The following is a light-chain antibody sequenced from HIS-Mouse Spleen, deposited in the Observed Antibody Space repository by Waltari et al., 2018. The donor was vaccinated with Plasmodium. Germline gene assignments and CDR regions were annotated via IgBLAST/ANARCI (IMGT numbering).Light chain of an antibody. V-gene: IGLV2-14*01. Sequence: QSALTQPASVSGSPGQSLTISCTGTSSDVVGYTYVSWYQQHPGKAPKLMIYEVSNRPSGVSNRFSGSKSGNTASLTISGLQAEDEADYYCSSYTSSSTLYVFGTGTKVTVL. CDR2: EVS. CDR3: SSYTSSSTLYV. J-gene: IGLJ1*01. CDR1: SSDVVGYTY.